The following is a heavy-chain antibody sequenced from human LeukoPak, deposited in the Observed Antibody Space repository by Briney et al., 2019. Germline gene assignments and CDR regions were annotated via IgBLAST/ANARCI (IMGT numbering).Heavy chain of an antibody. CDR3: ARAVTTNDYYYYMDV. CDR2: IYYSGST. V-gene: IGHV4-59*01. D-gene: IGHD4-17*01. Sequence: SETLSLTCAVYGGSISSYYWSWIRQPPGKGLEWIGYIYYSGSTNYNPSLKSRVTISVDTSKNQFSLKLSSVTAADTAVYYCARAVTTNDYYYYMDVWGKGTTVTISS. CDR1: GGSISSYY. J-gene: IGHJ6*03.